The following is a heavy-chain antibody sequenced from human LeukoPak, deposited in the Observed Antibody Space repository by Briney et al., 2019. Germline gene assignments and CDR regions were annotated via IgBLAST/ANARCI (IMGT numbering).Heavy chain of an antibody. CDR3: ARERDYYDSSGYFPYFDY. CDR2: INHSGST. CDR1: GGSFSGYY. Sequence: SETLSLTCAVYGGSFSGYYWSWIRQPPGKGLEWIGEINHSGSTNYNPSLKSRVTISVDTSKNQFSLKLSSVTAADTAVYYCARERDYYDSSGYFPYFDYWGQGTLVTVSS. J-gene: IGHJ4*02. V-gene: IGHV4-34*01. D-gene: IGHD3-22*01.